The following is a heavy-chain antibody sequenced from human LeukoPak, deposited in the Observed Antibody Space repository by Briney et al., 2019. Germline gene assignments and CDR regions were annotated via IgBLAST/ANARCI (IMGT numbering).Heavy chain of an antibody. D-gene: IGHD5-18*01. V-gene: IGHV4-59*08. CDR3: ARDTAMGLFDY. CDR2: IYYSGST. CDR1: GGSISSYY. J-gene: IGHJ4*02. Sequence: PSETLSLTCTVSGGSISSYYWSWIRQPPGKGLEWIGYIYYSGSTNYNPSLKSRVTISVDTSKNQFSLKLSSVTAADTAMYYCARDTAMGLFDYWGQGTLVTVSS.